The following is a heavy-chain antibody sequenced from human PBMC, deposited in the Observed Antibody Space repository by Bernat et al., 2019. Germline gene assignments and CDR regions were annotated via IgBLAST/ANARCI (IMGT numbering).Heavy chain of an antibody. CDR3: AREASGYGIGWYLGWFDP. D-gene: IGHD6-19*01. CDR2: ISSSSSYI. V-gene: IGHV3-21*01. J-gene: IGHJ5*02. CDR1: GFTFSSYS. Sequence: EVQLVESGGGLVKPGGSLRLSCAASGFTFSSYSMNWVRQAPGKGLEWVSSISSSSSYIYYADSVKGRFTISRDNAKNSLYLQMNSLRAEDTAVYYCAREASGYGIGWYLGWFDPWGQGTLVTVSS.